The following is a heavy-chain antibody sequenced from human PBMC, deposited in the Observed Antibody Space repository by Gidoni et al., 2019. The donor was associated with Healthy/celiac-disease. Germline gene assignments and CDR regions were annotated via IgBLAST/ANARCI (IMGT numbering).Heavy chain of an antibody. V-gene: IGHV3-21*01. D-gene: IGHD3-10*01. CDR1: GFTFSSYS. J-gene: IGHJ4*02. Sequence: EVQLVESGGGLVKPGGSLRLSCAASGFTFSSYSMNWVRQAPGKGLEWVSSISSSSSYIYYADSVKGRFTISRDNAKNSLYLQMNSLRAEDTAVYYCAREGSGSYYYPFDYWGQGTLVTVSS. CDR3: AREGSGSYYYPFDY. CDR2: ISSSSSYI.